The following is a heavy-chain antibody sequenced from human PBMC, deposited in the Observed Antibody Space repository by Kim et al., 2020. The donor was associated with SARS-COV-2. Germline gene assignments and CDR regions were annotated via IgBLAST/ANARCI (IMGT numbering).Heavy chain of an antibody. CDR3: VGVAAAGYFDY. D-gene: IGHD6-13*01. CDR2: IYSGGSST. Sequence: GGSLRLSCAASGFTFSSYAMSWVRQAPGKGLEWVSVIYSGGSSTYYADSVKGRFTISRDNSKNTLYLQMNSLRADDTAVYYCVGVAAAGYFDYWGQGTLVTVSS. J-gene: IGHJ4*02. V-gene: IGHV3-23*03. CDR1: GFTFSSYA.